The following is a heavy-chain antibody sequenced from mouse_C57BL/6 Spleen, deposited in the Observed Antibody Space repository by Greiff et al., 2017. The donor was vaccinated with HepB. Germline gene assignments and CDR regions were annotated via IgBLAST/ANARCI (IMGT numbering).Heavy chain of an antibody. Sequence: VQLQQSGAELVKPGASVKISCKASGYAFSSYWMNWVKQRPGKGLEWIGQIYPGDGDTNYNGKFKGKATLTADKSSSTAYMQLSSLTSEDSAVYFCATPYYYGSSLFAYWGQGTLVTVSA. J-gene: IGHJ3*01. CDR2: IYPGDGDT. CDR3: ATPYYYGSSLFAY. CDR1: GYAFSSYW. V-gene: IGHV1-80*01. D-gene: IGHD1-1*01.